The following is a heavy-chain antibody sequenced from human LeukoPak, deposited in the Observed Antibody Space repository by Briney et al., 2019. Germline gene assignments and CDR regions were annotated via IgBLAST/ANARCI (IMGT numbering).Heavy chain of an antibody. CDR3: ATDPGPAAIREATPGSDY. D-gene: IGHD2-2*02. J-gene: IGHJ4*02. V-gene: IGHV1-69-2*01. CDR1: GYTFTDYY. CDR2: VGPEDGET. Sequence: ASVKVSCKVSGYTFTDYYMHWVQQAPGKGLEWMGLVGPEDGETIYAEKFQGRVTITADTSTDTAYMELSSLRSEDTAVYYCATDPGPAAIREATPGSDYWGQGTLVTVSS.